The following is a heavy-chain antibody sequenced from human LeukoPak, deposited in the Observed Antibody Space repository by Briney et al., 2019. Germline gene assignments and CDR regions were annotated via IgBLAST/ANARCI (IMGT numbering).Heavy chain of an antibody. J-gene: IGHJ6*03. Sequence: VASVKVSCKASGYTFTGYYMHWVRQAPGQGLEWMGWINPNSGGTNYAQKFQGRVTMTRDTSISTAYMELSRLRSDDTAVYYCARDRRVRGVTEKYYYYMDVWGKGTTVTVSS. D-gene: IGHD3-10*01. CDR3: ARDRRVRGVTEKYYYYMDV. V-gene: IGHV1-2*02. CDR2: INPNSGGT. CDR1: GYTFTGYY.